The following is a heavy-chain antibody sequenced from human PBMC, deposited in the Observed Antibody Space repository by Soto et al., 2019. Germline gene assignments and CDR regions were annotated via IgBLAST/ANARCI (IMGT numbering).Heavy chain of an antibody. CDR3: TSTKTELWSGYYYYYGMDV. Sequence: GGSLRLSCTASGFTFGDYAMSWFRQAPGKGLEWVGFIRSKAYGGTTEYAASVKGRFTISRDDSKSIAYLQMNSLKTEDTAVYYCTSTKTELWSGYYYYYGMDVWGQGTTVTVSS. CDR1: GFTFGDYA. D-gene: IGHD3-3*01. CDR2: IRSKAYGGTT. J-gene: IGHJ6*02. V-gene: IGHV3-49*03.